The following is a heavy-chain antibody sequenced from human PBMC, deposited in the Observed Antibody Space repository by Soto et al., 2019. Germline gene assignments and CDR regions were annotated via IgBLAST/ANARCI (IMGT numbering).Heavy chain of an antibody. J-gene: IGHJ4*02. CDR3: VREGGDGLDY. D-gene: IGHD3-16*01. CDR2: IYYDGST. Sequence: LSLTCNLSGCSIKTGPYYRSWIPKHPRKGLEWIGYIYYDGSTYYNPSLKSRATISVGTSKNQFSLRMTSVTAAETAVYFWVREGGDGLDYWGQGTLVSV. V-gene: IGHV4-31*03. CDR1: GCSIKTGPYY.